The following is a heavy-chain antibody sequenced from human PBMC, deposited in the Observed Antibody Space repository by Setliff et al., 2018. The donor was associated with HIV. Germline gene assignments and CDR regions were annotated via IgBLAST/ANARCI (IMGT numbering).Heavy chain of an antibody. J-gene: IGHJ3*02. CDR3: ARHSPNVGVRGDAFDI. CDR2: IYYSGST. CDR1: GGSISNYY. D-gene: IGHD2-8*01. Sequence: SETLSLTCTVSGGSISNYYWSWIRQPPGKGLEWIGYIYYSGSTNYNPSLKSRVTISVDTSRTQFSLRLSSVTAADTAVYYCARHSPNVGVRGDAFDIWGQGTVVTVSS. V-gene: IGHV4-59*08.